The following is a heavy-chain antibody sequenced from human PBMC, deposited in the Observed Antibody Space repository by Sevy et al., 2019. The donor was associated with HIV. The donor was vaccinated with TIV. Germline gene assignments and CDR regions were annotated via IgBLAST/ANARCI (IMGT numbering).Heavy chain of an antibody. J-gene: IGHJ6*02. CDR1: GFTFGDYA. CDR2: IRSKAYGGTT. D-gene: IGHD3-3*01. Sequence: GGSLRLSCTASGFTFGDYAMSWVRQAPGKGLEWVGFIRSKAYGGTTEYAASVKGRFTISRDDSKSIAYLQMNSLKTEDTAVYYCTRDLNYYDFWSLFDMDVWGQGTTVTVSS. CDR3: TRDLNYYDFWSLFDMDV. V-gene: IGHV3-49*04.